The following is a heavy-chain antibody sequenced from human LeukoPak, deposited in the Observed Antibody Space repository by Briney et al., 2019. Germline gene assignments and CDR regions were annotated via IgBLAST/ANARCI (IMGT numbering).Heavy chain of an antibody. Sequence: SVKVSCKASGYTFISYGISWVRQAPGQGLEWMGGIIPIFGTANYAQKFQGRVTITADESTSTAYMELSSLRSEDTAVYYCARVPSLEWLAPFDYWGQGTLVTVSS. D-gene: IGHD3-3*01. CDR1: GYTFISYG. CDR3: ARVPSLEWLAPFDY. V-gene: IGHV1-69*13. J-gene: IGHJ4*02. CDR2: IIPIFGTA.